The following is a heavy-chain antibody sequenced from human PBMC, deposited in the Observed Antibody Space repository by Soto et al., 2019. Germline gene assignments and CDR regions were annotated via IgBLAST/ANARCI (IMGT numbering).Heavy chain of an antibody. J-gene: IGHJ1*01. CDR1: GGTFSIYA. CDR2: ISAYNGNT. CDR3: VRGWEGGFEYFQH. D-gene: IGHD6-19*01. Sequence: ASVKVSCKASGGTFSIYAISWVRQAPGQGLEWMGWISAYNGNTNYAQKLQGRVTMTTDTSTSTAYMELRSLRSDDTAVYYCVRGWEGGFEYFQHWGQGTLVTVSS. V-gene: IGHV1-18*01.